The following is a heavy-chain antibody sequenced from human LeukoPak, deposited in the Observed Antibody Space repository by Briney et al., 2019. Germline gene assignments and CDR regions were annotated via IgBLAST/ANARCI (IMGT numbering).Heavy chain of an antibody. V-gene: IGHV4-59*01. CDR3: AREGGSAIVVGGGFDY. CDR2: IYYSGST. Sequence: SETLSLTCTVSGGSISSYYWSWIRQPPGKGLEWIGYIYYSGSTNYNPSLKSRVTISVDTSKNQFSLKLSSVTAADTAVYYCAREGGSAIVVGGGFDYWGQGTLVTVSS. D-gene: IGHD3-22*01. J-gene: IGHJ4*02. CDR1: GGSISSYY.